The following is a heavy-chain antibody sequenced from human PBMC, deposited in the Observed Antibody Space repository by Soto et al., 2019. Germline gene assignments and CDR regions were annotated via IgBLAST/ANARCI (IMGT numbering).Heavy chain of an antibody. CDR2: ISAYNGNT. V-gene: IGHV1-18*01. CDR3: AREWSGSCDDC. D-gene: IGHD6-13*01. CDR1: GYTFTSYG. Sequence: QVQLVQSGAEVKKPGASVKVSCKASGYTFTSYGISWVRQAPGQGREWMGWISAYNGNTSYAQKLKGRVTMTTDTATSPAYMELRSLRSDDTAVYYWAREWSGSCDDCWGQGDQGTVSS. J-gene: IGHJ4*02.